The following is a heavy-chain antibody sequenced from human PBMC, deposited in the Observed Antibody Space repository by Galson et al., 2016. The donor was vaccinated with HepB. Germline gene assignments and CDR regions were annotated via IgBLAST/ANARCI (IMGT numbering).Heavy chain of an antibody. CDR2: VRSVAYGGTT. D-gene: IGHD3-22*01. V-gene: IGHV3-71*01. Sequence: SLRLSCAASGFTFSSYYMTWVRQAPGKGLEWDGFVRSVAYGGTTDYAASVRGRFTISRDDSEGIAYLQMNSLRAEDTAVYYCAREGHSSGFCGDFDSWGRGTLVTVSS. CDR1: GFTFSSYY. J-gene: IGHJ4*02. CDR3: AREGHSSGFCGDFDS.